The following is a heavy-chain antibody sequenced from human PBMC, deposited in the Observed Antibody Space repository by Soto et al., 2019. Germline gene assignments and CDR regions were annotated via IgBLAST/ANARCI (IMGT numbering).Heavy chain of an antibody. D-gene: IGHD2-8*01. CDR3: AKTRGAMIYAISVYGMFV. CDR2: ISGSADST. Sequence: EVQLLESGGGFIHPGGSLRLSCAASGFSFSSFDMNWVSQAPGKGLEWVSIISGSADSTFYADSVKGRFTISRDNSKSTLYLQINSLRAADTAVYYCAKTRGAMIYAISVYGMFVWGKGTTVTVSS. CDR1: GFSFSSFD. J-gene: IGHJ6*04. V-gene: IGHV3-23*01.